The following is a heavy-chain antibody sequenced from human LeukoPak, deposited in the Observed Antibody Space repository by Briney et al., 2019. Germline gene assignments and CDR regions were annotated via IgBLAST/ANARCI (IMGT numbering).Heavy chain of an antibody. D-gene: IGHD2-2*03. J-gene: IGHJ4*02. CDR2: INHSGST. CDR3: AVGYCSSTSCYSADLDY. V-gene: IGHV4-34*01. CDR1: AASITTYY. Sequence: SETLSLTCPVSAASITTYYWSWIRQPPGKGLEWIGEINHSGSTNYNPSLKSRVTISVDTSKNQFSLKLSSVTAADTAVYYCAVGYCSSTSCYSADLDYWGQGTLVTVSS.